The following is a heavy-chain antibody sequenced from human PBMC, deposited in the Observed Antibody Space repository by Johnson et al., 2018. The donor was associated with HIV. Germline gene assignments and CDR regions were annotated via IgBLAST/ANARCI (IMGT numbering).Heavy chain of an antibody. J-gene: IGHJ3*02. CDR3: ARDFPLGYRWGNGFDI. CDR1: GFTFTNYA. D-gene: IGHD5-18*01. CDR2: ISYDGSNI. V-gene: IGHV3-30-3*01. Sequence: VQLVESGGGVVQPGRSLRLSCAASGFTFTNYAMHWVRQAPGKGLEWVALISYDGSNIYYADSVKGRFSISRDNSKNTLCLQMNSLTPEDTAVYYCARDFPLGYRWGNGFDIWGQGTMVTVSS.